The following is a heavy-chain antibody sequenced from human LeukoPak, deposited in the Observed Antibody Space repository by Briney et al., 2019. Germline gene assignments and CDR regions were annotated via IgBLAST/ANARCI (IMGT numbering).Heavy chain of an antibody. J-gene: IGHJ3*02. V-gene: IGHV3-33*06. CDR3: AKEPRWEQLHSFDI. CDR2: IWYDGSDE. Sequence: PGRSLTLSCAASGFTFRRNGMHWVRQAPGKGLEWVALIWYDGSDEYYIDTVKGRFTISRDNSKNTLYLQMNSLRAEDTAVYYCAKEPRWEQLHSFDIWGQGTTVTVSS. D-gene: IGHD1/OR15-1a*01. CDR1: GFTFRRNG.